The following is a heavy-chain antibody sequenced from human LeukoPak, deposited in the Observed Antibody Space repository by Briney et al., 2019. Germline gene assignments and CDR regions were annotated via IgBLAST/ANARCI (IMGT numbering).Heavy chain of an antibody. J-gene: IGHJ3*02. Sequence: SETLSLTCAVYGGSFSGYYWSWIRQPPGKGLEWIGEINHSGSTNYNPSLKSRVTISVDTSKNQFSLKLSSVTAADTAAYYCARRGLAHAPLAFDIWGQGTMVTVSS. CDR3: ARRGLAHAPLAFDI. D-gene: IGHD2-15*01. V-gene: IGHV4-34*01. CDR2: INHSGST. CDR1: GGSFSGYY.